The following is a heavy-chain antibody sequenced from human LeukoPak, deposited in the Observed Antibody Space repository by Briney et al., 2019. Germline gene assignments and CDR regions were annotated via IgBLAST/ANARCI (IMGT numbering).Heavy chain of an antibody. CDR3: ARDGTRVSAFDI. Sequence: SETLSLTCTVSGGSISSHYWSWIRQPPGKGLEWIGYIYYSGSTNYNPSLKSRVTISVDTSKNQFSLKLSSVTAADTAVYYCARDGTRVSAFDIWGQGTMVTVSS. J-gene: IGHJ3*02. V-gene: IGHV4-59*11. CDR2: IYYSGST. CDR1: GGSISSHY. D-gene: IGHD1-14*01.